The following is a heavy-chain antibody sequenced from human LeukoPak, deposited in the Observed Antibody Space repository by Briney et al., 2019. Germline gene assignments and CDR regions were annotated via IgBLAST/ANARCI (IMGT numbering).Heavy chain of an antibody. D-gene: IGHD3-22*01. CDR3: AILNYYDSSGYFRD. Sequence: PGGSLRLSCAASGFTFSSYSMNWVRQAPGKGLEWVSSISSSSSYIYYADSVKGRFIISRDNAKNSLYLQMNSLRAEDTAVYYCAILNYYDSSGYFRDWGQGTLVTVSS. V-gene: IGHV3-21*01. CDR1: GFTFSSYS. CDR2: ISSSSSYI. J-gene: IGHJ4*02.